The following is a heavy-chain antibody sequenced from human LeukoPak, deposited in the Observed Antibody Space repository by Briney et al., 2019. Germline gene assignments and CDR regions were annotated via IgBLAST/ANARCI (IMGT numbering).Heavy chain of an antibody. Sequence: SETLSHTCDVSGASIRNEFWSWLRHPPGKALEWIGYIPYTGTTNYNPSLQSRVTISVDTSKNQLSLKLTSMTAADTAVYYCARDTSGYYGRYEHWGQGTLVTVSS. CDR3: ARDTSGYYGRYEH. D-gene: IGHD3-3*01. J-gene: IGHJ4*02. CDR2: IPYTGTT. CDR1: GASIRNEF. V-gene: IGHV4-59*01.